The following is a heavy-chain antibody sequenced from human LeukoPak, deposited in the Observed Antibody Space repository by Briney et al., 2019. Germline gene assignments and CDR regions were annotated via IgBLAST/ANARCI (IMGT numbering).Heavy chain of an antibody. D-gene: IGHD2-8*01. CDR3: ARVHCTHALCYPLPPDNWFDP. Sequence: SGPTLVKPSETLSLICTVSGASISSYYWSWIRQPPGKGLEWIGDIYYSGSIKYNPSLKSRVTISVDTSKNQFSLKLSSVTAADTAVYYCARVHCTHALCYPLPPDNWFDPWGQGTLVTVSS. CDR2: IYYSGSI. J-gene: IGHJ5*02. CDR1: GASISSYY. V-gene: IGHV4-59*01.